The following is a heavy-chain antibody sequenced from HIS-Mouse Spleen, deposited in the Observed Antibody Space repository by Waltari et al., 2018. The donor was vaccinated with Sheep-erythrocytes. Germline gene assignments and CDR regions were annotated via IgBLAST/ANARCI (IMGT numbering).Heavy chain of an antibody. CDR3: ARDLPGITIFGVVTTDAFDI. D-gene: IGHD3-3*01. J-gene: IGHJ3*02. CDR1: GFTFSSYW. V-gene: IGHV3-7*01. CDR2: IKQDGSEK. Sequence: CEVSGFTFSSYWMSWVRQAPGKGLEWVANIKQDGSEKYYVDSVKGRFTISRDNAKNSLYLQMNSLRAEDTAVYYCARDLPGITIFGVVTTDAFDIWGQGTMVTVSS.